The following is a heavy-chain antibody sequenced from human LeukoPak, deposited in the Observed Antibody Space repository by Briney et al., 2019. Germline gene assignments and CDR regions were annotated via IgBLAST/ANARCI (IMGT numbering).Heavy chain of an antibody. J-gene: IGHJ4*02. D-gene: IGHD3-9*01. Sequence: GGSLRLSCAASGFTFSSYAMSWVRQAPGKGLEWVSAISGSGGSTYYADSVKGRFTISRDNSKNTLYLQMNSQRAEDTAVYYCAKGQVLRYFDWLFYWGQGTLVTVSS. CDR3: AKGQVLRYFDWLFY. V-gene: IGHV3-23*01. CDR1: GFTFSSYA. CDR2: ISGSGGST.